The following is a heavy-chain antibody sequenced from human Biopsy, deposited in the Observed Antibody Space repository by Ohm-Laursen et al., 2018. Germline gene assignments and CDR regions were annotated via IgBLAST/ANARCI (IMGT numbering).Heavy chain of an antibody. CDR3: AKGQDLRGGAEYFQH. J-gene: IGHJ1*01. Sequence: SVKVSCKASGYTFTGQYLHWVRQVPGQGLEWMGWINSHSGTTKFAQDFQGRVTMTRDTSITTAYMELRRLRSDDTAVYYCAKGQDLRGGAEYFQHWGQGALVTVSS. CDR2: INSHSGTT. CDR1: GYTFTGQY. V-gene: IGHV1-2*02. D-gene: IGHD2-15*01.